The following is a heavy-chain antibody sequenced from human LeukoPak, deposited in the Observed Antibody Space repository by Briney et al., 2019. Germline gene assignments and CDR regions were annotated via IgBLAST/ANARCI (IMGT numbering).Heavy chain of an antibody. CDR3: ARGHATLFDY. J-gene: IGHJ4*02. Sequence: SETLSLTCAVYGGSFSGYYWSWIRQPPGKGLEWIGEINHSGSTNYNPSLKSRVTISVDTSKNKFSLKLSSVTAADTAVYYCARGHATLFDYWGQGTLVTVSS. D-gene: IGHD2-15*01. CDR1: GGSFSGYY. CDR2: INHSGST. V-gene: IGHV4-34*01.